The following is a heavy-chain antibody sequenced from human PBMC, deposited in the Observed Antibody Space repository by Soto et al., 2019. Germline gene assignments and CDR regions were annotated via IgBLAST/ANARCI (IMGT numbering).Heavy chain of an antibody. Sequence: GSLRLSCAASGFTFSNAWMSWVRQAPGKGLEWVGRIKSKTDGGTTDYAAPVKGRFTISRDDSKNTLYLQMNSLKTEDTAVYYCTTALYYDFWSGYSEPEYFQHWGQGTLVTVSS. CDR1: GFTFSNAW. J-gene: IGHJ1*01. D-gene: IGHD3-3*01. CDR2: IKSKTDGGTT. V-gene: IGHV3-15*01. CDR3: TTALYYDFWSGYSEPEYFQH.